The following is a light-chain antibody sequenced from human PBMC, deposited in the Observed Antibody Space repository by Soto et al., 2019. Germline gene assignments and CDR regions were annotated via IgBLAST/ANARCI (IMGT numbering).Light chain of an antibody. CDR1: QSISNN. J-gene: IGKJ1*01. Sequence: EIVMTQSPATLSVSPGERANLSCRASQSISNNLAWYQHKPGQAPRLLIYGASTRATGLPARFSGSGSGTEFTLTISSLQSEDFAVYYCQHYNNWPQTFGQGTKVEIK. V-gene: IGKV3-15*01. CDR3: QHYNNWPQT. CDR2: GAS.